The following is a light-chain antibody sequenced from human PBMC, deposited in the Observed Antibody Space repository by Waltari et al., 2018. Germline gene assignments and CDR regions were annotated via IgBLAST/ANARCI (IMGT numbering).Light chain of an antibody. CDR3: SSYTPTSILV. J-gene: IGLJ2*01. Sequence: QSALTQPASVSGSPGQSLTLSCSGTSSDVGSYNYVSWYQQHPGTPPNLLFYDVTKRPYGVSGRFSGSKSGNTASLTISGLQPEDEADYFCSSYTPTSILVFGGGTKLTV. V-gene: IGLV2-14*03. CDR1: SSDVGSYNY. CDR2: DVT.